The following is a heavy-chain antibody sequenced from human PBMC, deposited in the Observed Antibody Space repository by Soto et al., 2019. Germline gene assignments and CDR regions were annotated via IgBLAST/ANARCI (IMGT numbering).Heavy chain of an antibody. D-gene: IGHD6-6*01. CDR1: GFAFSSYA. V-gene: IGHV3-23*01. Sequence: GGSLRLSCAASGFAFSSYAMSWVRQAPGKGLEWVSAISGSGGSTYYADSVKGRFTISRDNSKNTLYLQMNSLRAEDTAVYYCAKDREGYSSSTGYYFDYWGQGTLVTVSS. CDR2: ISGSGGST. J-gene: IGHJ4*02. CDR3: AKDREGYSSSTGYYFDY.